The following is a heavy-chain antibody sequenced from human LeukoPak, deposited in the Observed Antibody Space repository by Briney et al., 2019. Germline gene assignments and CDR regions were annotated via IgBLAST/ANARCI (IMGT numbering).Heavy chain of an antibody. CDR2: INPSGGST. J-gene: IGHJ5*02. V-gene: IGHV1-46*01. Sequence: ASVKVSCKASGYTFTSYYMHWVRQAPGQGLEWMGIINPSGGSTSYAQKFQGRVTMTRDTSTSTVYMELSSLRSEDTAVYYCARDRKLIVPAAMVKSNNWFAPWGQGTLVTVSS. CDR3: ARDRKLIVPAAMVKSNNWFAP. D-gene: IGHD2-2*01. CDR1: GYTFTSYY.